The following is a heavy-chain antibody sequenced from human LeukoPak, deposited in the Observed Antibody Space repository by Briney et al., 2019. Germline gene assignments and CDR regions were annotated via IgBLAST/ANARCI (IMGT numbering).Heavy chain of an antibody. J-gene: IGHJ4*02. Sequence: SETLSLTGTVSGGSISSGSYYWSWIRQPAGRGLEGIGRIYTSGSTNYNPSLKSRVTISVDTSKNQFSLKVNSVTAADTAVYYCATGMGYSGNSALDYWGQGTLVTVSS. D-gene: IGHD4-23*01. CDR3: ATGMGYSGNSALDY. CDR2: IYTSGST. CDR1: GGSISSGSYY. V-gene: IGHV4-61*02.